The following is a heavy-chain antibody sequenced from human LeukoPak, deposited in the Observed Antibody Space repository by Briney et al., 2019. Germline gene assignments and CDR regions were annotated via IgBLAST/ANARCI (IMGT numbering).Heavy chain of an antibody. CDR2: FDPEDGET. V-gene: IGHV1-24*01. Sequence: ASVKVSCTVSGYTLTELSMHWVRQAPGKGLEWMGGFDPEDGETIYAQKFQGRVTMTEDTSTDTAYMGLSSLRSEDTAVYYCATGIEWATVTTDIFDYWGQGTLVTVSS. J-gene: IGHJ4*02. CDR1: GYTLTELS. D-gene: IGHD4-17*01. CDR3: ATGIEWATVTTDIFDY.